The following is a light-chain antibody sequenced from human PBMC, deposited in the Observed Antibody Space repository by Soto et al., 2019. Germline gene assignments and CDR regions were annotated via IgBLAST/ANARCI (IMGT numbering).Light chain of an antibody. V-gene: IGLV1-47*01. CDR1: SSNIGSNF. J-gene: IGLJ3*02. CDR3: AAWDDSLSGPV. Sequence: QLVLTQPPSTSGTPGQRVTISCSGSSSNIGSNFVYWYQQFPGTAPRLLIQRNNHRPSGVPDRFSGSKSGTSASLAISGLRSEDEAGYYCAAWDDSLSGPVFGGGTKLTVL. CDR2: RNN.